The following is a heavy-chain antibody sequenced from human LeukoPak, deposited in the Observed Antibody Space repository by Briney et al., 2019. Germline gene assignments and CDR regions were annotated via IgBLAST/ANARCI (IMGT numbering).Heavy chain of an antibody. CDR2: IYYSGST. CDR3: ARGYSSSWYLY. D-gene: IGHD6-13*01. J-gene: IGHJ4*02. CDR1: GGSISSYY. Sequence: SETLSLTCTVSGGSISSYYWSWIRQPPGKGLEWIGYIYYSGSTNYNPSLKSRVTISVDTSKNQFSLKLSSVTAADAAVYYCARGYSSSWYLYWGQGTLVTVSS. V-gene: IGHV4-59*01.